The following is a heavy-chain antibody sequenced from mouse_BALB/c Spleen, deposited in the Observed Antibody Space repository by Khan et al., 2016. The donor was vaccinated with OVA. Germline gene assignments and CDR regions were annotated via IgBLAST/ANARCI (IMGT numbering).Heavy chain of an antibody. CDR1: GYIFTSYW. V-gene: IGHV1S132*01. CDR2: IYPGTDNT. Sequence: VKLLESGAELVRPGTSVKLSCKTSGYIFTSYWIHWVKQRSGQGLEWIARIYPGTDNTYYNEKFKDKATLTADKSSSTAYLQLSSLKSEDSAVFFCARDEALYYFDYWGQGTTLTVSS. J-gene: IGHJ2*01. CDR3: ARDEALYYFDY. D-gene: IGHD3-2*02.